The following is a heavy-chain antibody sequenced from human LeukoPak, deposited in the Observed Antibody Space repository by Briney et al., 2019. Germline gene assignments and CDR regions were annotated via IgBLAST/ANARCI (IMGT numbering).Heavy chain of an antibody. J-gene: IGHJ6*03. V-gene: IGHV4-34*01. CDR1: GGSFSGYY. CDR2: INHSGST. D-gene: IGHD6-19*01. Sequence: SETLSLTCAVYGGSFSGYYWSWIRQPPGKGLEWIGEINHSGSTNYNPSLKSRVTISVDTPKNQFSLKLSSVTAADTAVYYCARGYSQWLVVSPYYMDVWGKGTTVTVSS. CDR3: ARGYSQWLVVSPYYMDV.